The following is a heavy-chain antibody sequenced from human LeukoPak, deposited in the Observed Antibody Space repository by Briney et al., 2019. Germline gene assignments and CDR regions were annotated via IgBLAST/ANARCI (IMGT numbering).Heavy chain of an antibody. CDR3: AGEQQLPPIYYYYMDV. CDR1: GGSISGGSYY. V-gene: IGHV4-61*02. J-gene: IGHJ6*03. CDR2: IYPSGST. Sequence: SQTLSLTCTVSGGSISGGSYYWNWIRQPAEKGLEWIGRIYPSGSTNYNPSLRSRVTISVDTSKNQFSLKLTSVTAADTAVYYCAGEQQLPPIYYYYMDVWGKGTTVTVSS. D-gene: IGHD6-13*01.